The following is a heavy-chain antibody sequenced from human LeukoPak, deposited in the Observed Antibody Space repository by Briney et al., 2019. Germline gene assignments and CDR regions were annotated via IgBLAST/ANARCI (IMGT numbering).Heavy chain of an antibody. J-gene: IGHJ4*02. D-gene: IGHD3-22*01. CDR2: INTDGNTR. V-gene: IGHV3-74*01. CDR1: GFTFSTSW. CDR3: VRDMGYYDKV. Sequence: GGSLRLSCATSGFTFSTSWMHWVRQAPGKGLVWVSRINTDGNTRDYADAVKGRFTISRDNAKNALYLQMNSLRADDTAVYYCVRDMGYYDKVWGQGTLVTVSS.